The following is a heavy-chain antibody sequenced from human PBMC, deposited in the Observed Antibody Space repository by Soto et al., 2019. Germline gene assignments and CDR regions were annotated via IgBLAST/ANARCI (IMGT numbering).Heavy chain of an antibody. Sequence: GGYLRLSCAASGFTFSSYAMSWVRQAPGKGLEWVSSISGSGGGTYYADSVKGRFIISRDNAKNSLYLQMNSLRAEDTAVYYCARYCSVGVSCYDGSVEVWGQGTTSTVSS. CDR3: ARYCSVGVSCYDGSVEV. V-gene: IGHV3-23*01. CDR1: GFTFSSYA. CDR2: ISGSGGGT. J-gene: IGHJ6*01. D-gene: IGHD2-15*01.